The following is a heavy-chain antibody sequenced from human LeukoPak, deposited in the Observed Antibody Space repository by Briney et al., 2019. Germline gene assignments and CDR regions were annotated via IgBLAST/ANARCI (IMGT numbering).Heavy chain of an antibody. Sequence: SETLSLTCTVSGGSIDSYYWSWIRQPPGKGLEWIGYIYYTGSTEYHPSLKSRVTISLDTSKNQFSLKLTSVTAADTAVYYCAKESPYAVGLTGRVYYFDYWGQGALVTVSS. CDR2: IYYTGST. J-gene: IGHJ4*02. CDR3: AKESPYAVGLTGRVYYFDY. V-gene: IGHV4-59*01. CDR1: GGSIDSYY. D-gene: IGHD1-26*01.